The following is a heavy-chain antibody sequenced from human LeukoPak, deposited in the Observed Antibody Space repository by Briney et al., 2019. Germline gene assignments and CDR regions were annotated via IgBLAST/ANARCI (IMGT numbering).Heavy chain of an antibody. D-gene: IGHD2-2*02. CDR2: IYPGDSDT. Sequence: GQSLQISCQASGSPFTDYWIGWVRQLPGKGLEWMGIIYPGDSDTRYSPSFQGHVTMSVDKFINTAFLQWRSLKASDTVTYFCARSYCDSNSCYTGVSWFDPWGQGTLVTVSS. J-gene: IGHJ5*02. V-gene: IGHV5-51*01. CDR3: ARSYCDSNSCYTGVSWFDP. CDR1: GSPFTDYW.